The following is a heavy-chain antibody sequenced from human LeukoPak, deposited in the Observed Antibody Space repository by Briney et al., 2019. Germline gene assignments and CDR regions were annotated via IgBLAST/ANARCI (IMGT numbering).Heavy chain of an antibody. CDR3: ARTGYCSSTSCPYYYYGMDV. D-gene: IGHD2-2*01. J-gene: IGHJ6*02. V-gene: IGHV3-7*03. CDR1: GFTFSSYW. CDR2: IKQDGSEK. Sequence: GGSLRLSCAASGFTFSSYWMSWVRQAPGKGLEWVANIKQDGSEKYYVDSVKGQFIISRDNAKNSLYLQMNSLRAEDTAVYYCARTGYCSSTSCPYYYYGMDVWGQGTTVTVSS.